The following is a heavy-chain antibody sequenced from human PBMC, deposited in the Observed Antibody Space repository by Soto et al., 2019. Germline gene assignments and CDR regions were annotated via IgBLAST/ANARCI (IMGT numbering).Heavy chain of an antibody. Sequence: SGPTLVNPTQTLILTCTFSGFSLSTSGMCVSWIRQPPGKALEWLALIDWDDDKYYSTSLKTRLTISKDTSKNQVVLTMTNMDPVDTATYYGARIRNTRGSGWYYFDYWGQGTLVTVSS. CDR1: GFSLSTSGMC. J-gene: IGHJ4*02. D-gene: IGHD6-19*01. CDR2: IDWDDDK. V-gene: IGHV2-70*01. CDR3: ARIRNTRGSGWYYFDY.